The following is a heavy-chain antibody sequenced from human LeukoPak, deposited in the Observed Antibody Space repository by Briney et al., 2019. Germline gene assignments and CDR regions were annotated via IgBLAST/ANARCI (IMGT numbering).Heavy chain of an antibody. V-gene: IGHV3-30*03. D-gene: IGHD6-13*01. CDR1: GFTFSSYS. CDR2: ISYDGSNK. CDR3: AREGSSRWESWFDP. Sequence: GGSLRLSCAASGFTFSSYSMNWIRQAPGKGLEWVAVISYDGSNKYYADSVKGRFTISRDNSKNTLYLQMNSLRAEDTAVYYCAREGSSRWESWFDPWGQGTLVTVSS. J-gene: IGHJ5*02.